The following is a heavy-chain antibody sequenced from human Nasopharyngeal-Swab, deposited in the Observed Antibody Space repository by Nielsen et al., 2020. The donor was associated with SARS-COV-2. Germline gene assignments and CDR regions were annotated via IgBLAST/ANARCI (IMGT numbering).Heavy chain of an antibody. V-gene: IGHV3-21*01. CDR1: GFTFSSNT. Sequence: GGFLRLSCAASGFTFSSNTMNWVRQAPGKGLEWVSSISGNGGYISYADSVKGRFTISRDNAKNSLYLQMNSLRAEDTGVYYCARLVGAYSNYFDYWGQGTLVTISS. CDR2: ISGNGGYI. J-gene: IGHJ4*02. D-gene: IGHD3-10*01. CDR3: ARLVGAYSNYFDY.